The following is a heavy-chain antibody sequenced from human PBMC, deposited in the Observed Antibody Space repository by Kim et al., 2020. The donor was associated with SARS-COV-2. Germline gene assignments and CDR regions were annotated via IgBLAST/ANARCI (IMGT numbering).Heavy chain of an antibody. V-gene: IGHV3-9*01. J-gene: IGHJ4*02. D-gene: IGHD3-10*01. Sequence: KGRFTISRDNAKNSLYLQMNSLRAEYTAFYYCAKGHSYYGSGSDARPMDSWGQGTLVTVAS. CDR3: AKGHSYYGSGSDARPMDS.